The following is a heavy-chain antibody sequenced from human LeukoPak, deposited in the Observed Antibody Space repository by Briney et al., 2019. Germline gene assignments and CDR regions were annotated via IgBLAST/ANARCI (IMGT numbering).Heavy chain of an antibody. V-gene: IGHV4-59*12. CDR3: ARDRYYYDSSGYYYFDY. J-gene: IGHJ4*02. CDR1: GGSISSYY. Sequence: SETLSLTCTVSGGSISSYYWSWIRQPPGKGLEWTGYIYYSGSTNYNPSLKSRVTMSVDTSKNQFSLKLSSVTAADTAVYYCARDRYYYDSSGYYYFDYWGQGTLVTVSS. D-gene: IGHD3-22*01. CDR2: IYYSGST.